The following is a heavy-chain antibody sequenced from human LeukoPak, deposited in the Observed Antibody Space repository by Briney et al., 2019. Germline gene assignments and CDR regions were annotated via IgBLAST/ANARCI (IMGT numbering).Heavy chain of an antibody. CDR3: ARGIVVVPVAAHLDF. CDR1: GFTVSKYG. CDR2: IGGDGRT. D-gene: IGHD2-2*01. J-gene: IGHJ4*02. V-gene: IGHV3-23*01. Sequence: GGSLRLSCAASGFTVSKYGMTWVRQAPGKGLEWVSTIGGDGRTHYADSAKGRFTISRDNSKSTLYLQMNSLRAEDTAVYYCARGIVVVPVAAHLDFWGQGTLVTVSS.